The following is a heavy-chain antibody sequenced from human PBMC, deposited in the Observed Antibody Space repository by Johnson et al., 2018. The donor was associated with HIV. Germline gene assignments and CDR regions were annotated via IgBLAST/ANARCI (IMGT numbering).Heavy chain of an antibody. CDR2: ISYDGSNK. D-gene: IGHD3-16*01. J-gene: IGHJ3*02. CDR3: ARSNTCIMYDAFDI. Sequence: QVQLVESGGGVVQPGRSLRLSCAASGFTFSTSGMHWVRQAPGKGMEWVAVISYDGSNKYYVDSVKGRFTISRDNSKNSLYLQMNSLRAEDTAVYYCARSNTCIMYDAFDIWGQGTMVTVSS. CDR1: GFTFSTSG. V-gene: IGHV3-30*03.